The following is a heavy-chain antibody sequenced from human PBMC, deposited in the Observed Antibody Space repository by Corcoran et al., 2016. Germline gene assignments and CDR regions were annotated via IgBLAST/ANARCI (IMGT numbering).Heavy chain of an antibody. V-gene: IGHV1-69*06. Sequence: QVQLVQSGAEVKKPGSSVKVSCKASGGTFSSYAISWVRQAPGQGLEWMGGIIPIFGTANYAQKFQGRVTITADKSTSTAYMELSSLRSEDTAMYYCASHITMIVVAAFDIWGQGTMVTVSS. D-gene: IGHD3-22*01. CDR3: ASHITMIVVAAFDI. CDR1: GGTFSSYA. J-gene: IGHJ3*02. CDR2: IIPIFGTA.